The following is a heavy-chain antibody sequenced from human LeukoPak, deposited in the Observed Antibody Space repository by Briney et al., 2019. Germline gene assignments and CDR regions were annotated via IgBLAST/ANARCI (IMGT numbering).Heavy chain of an antibody. V-gene: IGHV1-69*05. CDR3: ARGGYYDSSSPFDY. D-gene: IGHD3-22*01. J-gene: IGHJ4*02. Sequence: GASVKVSCKASGGTFSSYAISWVRQAPGQGLEGMGRIIPIFCTANYAQKFQGRVTITTDESTSTAYMELSSLRSEDTAVYYCARGGYYDSSSPFDYWGQGTLVTVSS. CDR2: IIPIFCTA. CDR1: GGTFSSYA.